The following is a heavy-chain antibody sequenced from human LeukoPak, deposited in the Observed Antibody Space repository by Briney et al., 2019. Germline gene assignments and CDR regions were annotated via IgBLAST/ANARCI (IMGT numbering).Heavy chain of an antibody. CDR3: VRGDNRDY. D-gene: IGHD1-14*01. Sequence: PGGSLRLSCAAYGFSFSTSTMNWVRQAPGKGLEWISSIGKTSRDMYYADSVRGRFTISRDNAKNSLFLLMNSLRVEDTSVYYCVRGDNRDYWGQGTLVTVSS. CDR2: IGKTSRDM. V-gene: IGHV3-21*01. CDR1: GFSFSTST. J-gene: IGHJ4*02.